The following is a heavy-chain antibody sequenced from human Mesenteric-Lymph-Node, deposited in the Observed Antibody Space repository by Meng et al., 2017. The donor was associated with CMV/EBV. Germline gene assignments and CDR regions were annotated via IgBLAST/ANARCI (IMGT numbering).Heavy chain of an antibody. CDR3: ARARKSNYYDSSYIYY. D-gene: IGHD3-22*01. CDR1: GGSFSGNY. Sequence: GSLRLSCAVYGGSFSGNYWSWIRQPPGKGLEWIGEINHSGSTNYKPSLKSRVTISIDTSNNQFSLKLSSLTAAETAGYYCARARKSNYYDSSYIYYWGQGTLVTVSS. CDR2: INHSGST. J-gene: IGHJ4*02. V-gene: IGHV4-34*01.